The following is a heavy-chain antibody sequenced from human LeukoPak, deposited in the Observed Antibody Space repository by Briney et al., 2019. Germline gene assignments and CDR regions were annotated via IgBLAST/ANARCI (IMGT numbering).Heavy chain of an antibody. CDR1: GGSISGYY. D-gene: IGHD1-14*01. J-gene: IGHJ4*02. CDR2: INHSGST. V-gene: IGHV4-34*01. CDR3: ARGLGRSYGSAPHYYFDY. Sequence: SETLSLTCAVYGGSISGYYWSWIRQPPGKGLEWIGEINHSGSTNYNPSLKSRVTISVDTSKNQFSLKLSSVTAADTAVYYCARGLGRSYGSAPHYYFDYWGQGTLVTVSS.